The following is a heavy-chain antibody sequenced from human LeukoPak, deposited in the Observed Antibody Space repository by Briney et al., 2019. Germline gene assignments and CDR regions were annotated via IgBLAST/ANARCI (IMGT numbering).Heavy chain of an antibody. CDR3: AREKSGSYYENFDY. V-gene: IGHV4-30-4*01. CDR2: IYYSGST. CDR1: GGSISSGDYY. Sequence: SETLSLTCTVSGGSISSGDYYWSWIRQPPGKGLEWIGYIYYSGSTYYNPSLKSRVIISVDTSKNQFSLKLSSVTAADTAVYYCAREKSGSYYENFDYWGQGTLVTVSS. D-gene: IGHD3-10*01. J-gene: IGHJ4*02.